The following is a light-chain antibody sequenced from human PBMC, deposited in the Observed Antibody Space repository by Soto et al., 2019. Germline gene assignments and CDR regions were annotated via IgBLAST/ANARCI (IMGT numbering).Light chain of an antibody. CDR1: SNDVGAYDY. CDR3: CSYAVRDTFFV. V-gene: IGLV2-11*01. Sequence: QSVLTQPRSVSWSPGQSVIISCTGTSNDVGAYDYVSWYQQHPGKAPRLVIYDVSKRPSGVPARFSGSKSGNTASLTISGLQAEDEADYFCCSYAVRDTFFVFGTGTKVTVL. J-gene: IGLJ1*01. CDR2: DVS.